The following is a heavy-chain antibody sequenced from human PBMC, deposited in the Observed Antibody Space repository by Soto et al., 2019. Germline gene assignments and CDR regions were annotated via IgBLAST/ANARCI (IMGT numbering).Heavy chain of an antibody. D-gene: IGHD3-22*01. J-gene: IGHJ6*02. CDR2: INPSGGST. CDR1: GYTFTSYY. V-gene: IGHV1-46*01. Sequence: EASVKVSCKASGYTFTSYYMHWVRQAPGQGLEWMGIINPSGGSTSYAQKFQGRVTMTRDTSTSTVYMELSSLRSEDTAVYYCARDYYDSSGYIIYYYYGMDVWGHGTTVTVSS. CDR3: ARDYYDSSGYIIYYYYGMDV.